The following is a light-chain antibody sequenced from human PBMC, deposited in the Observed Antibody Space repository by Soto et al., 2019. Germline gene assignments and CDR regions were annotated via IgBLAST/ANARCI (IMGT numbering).Light chain of an antibody. Sequence: EIVMTQSPATLSVSPGERATLSCRARQSISTSLAWYQQKPGQAPRLLIYFKSSRATGIPARFSGSGSGTQFTLTISSLQSEDFAVYYCQQYYNWPRTFGQGTKVDIK. CDR2: FKS. CDR1: QSISTS. J-gene: IGKJ1*01. V-gene: IGKV3-15*01. CDR3: QQYYNWPRT.